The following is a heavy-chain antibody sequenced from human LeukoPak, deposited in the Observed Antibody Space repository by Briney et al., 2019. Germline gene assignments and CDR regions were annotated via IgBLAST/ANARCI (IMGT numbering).Heavy chain of an antibody. V-gene: IGHV1-18*01. J-gene: IGHJ4*02. CDR1: GYTFITYV. CDR2: ISAYNGNT. D-gene: IGHD4-17*01. Sequence: ASVKVSCKACGYTFITYVISWVRQAPGQGLEWMGWISAYNGNTNYAQKLQGRVTMTTDTSTSTAYMELRSLRSDDTAVYYCATSTVTTYPYLYYYDHWGQGTLVTVSS. CDR3: ATSTVTTYPYLYYYDH.